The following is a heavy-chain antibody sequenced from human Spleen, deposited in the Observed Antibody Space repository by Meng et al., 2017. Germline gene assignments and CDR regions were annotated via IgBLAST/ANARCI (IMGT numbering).Heavy chain of an antibody. J-gene: IGHJ4*02. D-gene: IGHD6-13*01. Sequence: QVHLVQSGAEVKKPGASVKVSCKASGHTFTSYDINWVRQATGKGLEWMGWMNPTSGNTGYAQKFQGRVTMTRNTSISTAYMELSSLRSEDTAVYYCARGGGDSSSWTPGNDYWGQGTLVTVSS. CDR3: ARGGGDSSSWTPGNDY. V-gene: IGHV1-8*01. CDR2: MNPTSGNT. CDR1: GHTFTSYD.